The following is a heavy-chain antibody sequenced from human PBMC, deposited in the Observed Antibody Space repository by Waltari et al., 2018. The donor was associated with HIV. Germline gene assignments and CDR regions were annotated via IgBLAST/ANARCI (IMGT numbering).Heavy chain of an antibody. V-gene: IGHV3-23*01. CDR1: GFALDTTG. CDR2: IRANDNST. D-gene: IGHD2-8*02. CDR3: AKESFAATGPLEW. Sequence: EVHLTESGGGLVQPGGSLRVSCLISGFALDTTGMTWVRQIPGRGLEWVSSIRANDNSTQYADSVKGRFSISRDISKNTVFLQMDSLKSDDTATYFCAKESFAATGPLEWWGQGVLVTVAS. J-gene: IGHJ4*02.